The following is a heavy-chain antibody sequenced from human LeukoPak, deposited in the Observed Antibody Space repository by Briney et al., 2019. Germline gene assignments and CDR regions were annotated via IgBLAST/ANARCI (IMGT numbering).Heavy chain of an antibody. CDR3: ARSRFPYSSGSYFDY. CDR1: GGSISSGGYY. CDR2: IYYSGST. J-gene: IGHJ4*02. V-gene: IGHV4-31*03. Sequence: SEILSLTCTVSGGSISSGGYYWSWIRQHPGKGLEWLGYIYYSGSTYYKPSLKSRVTISVDTSKNHFSLRLSSVTAADTAVYYCARSRFPYSSGSYFDYWGQGTLVTVSS. D-gene: IGHD3-10*01.